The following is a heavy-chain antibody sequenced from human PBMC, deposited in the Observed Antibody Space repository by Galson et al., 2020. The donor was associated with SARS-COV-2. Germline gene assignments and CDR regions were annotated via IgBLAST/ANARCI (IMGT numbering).Heavy chain of an antibody. Sequence: VQLGESLKISCAASGFPFSTYSMNWVRLAPGKGLEWVSSISTSSSYTYYVDSVKGRFSISRDNPRNSLYLQMNSLRAEDTAVYYCARDEGIRGYNYGRLYYGMDVWGQGTTVTVSS. CDR2: ISTSSSYT. D-gene: IGHD5-18*01. J-gene: IGHJ6*02. CDR1: GFPFSTYS. V-gene: IGHV3-21*01. CDR3: ARDEGIRGYNYGRLYYGMDV.